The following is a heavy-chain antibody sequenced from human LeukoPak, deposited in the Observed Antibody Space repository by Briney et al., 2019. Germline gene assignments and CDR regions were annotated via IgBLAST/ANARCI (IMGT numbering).Heavy chain of an antibody. V-gene: IGHV3-11*01. CDR1: GFTFSDYY. D-gene: IGHD3-10*01. J-gene: IGHJ6*03. CDR2: ISSSGSTI. Sequence: GGSLRLSCAASGFTFSDYYMSWIRQAPGKGLEWVSYISSSGSTIYYADSVKGRFTISRDNAKNSLYLQMNSLRAGDTAVYYCARVGAMVRGVIINYYYYYYMDVWGKGTTVTISS. CDR3: ARVGAMVRGVIINYYYYYYMDV.